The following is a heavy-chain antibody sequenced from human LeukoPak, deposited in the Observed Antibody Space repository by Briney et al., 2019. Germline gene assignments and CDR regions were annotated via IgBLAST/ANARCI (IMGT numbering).Heavy chain of an antibody. CDR2: IYTSGST. V-gene: IGHV4-61*02. CDR1: GGSISSGSYY. D-gene: IGHD3-10*01. J-gene: IGHJ4*02. CDR3: ARAHKNYYGSGSSPYYFDY. Sequence: ASETLSLTCTVSGGSISSGSYYWSWIRQPAGKGLEWIGRIYTSGSTNYNPSLKSRVTISVDTSKNQFSLKLSSVTAADTAVYYCARAHKNYYGSGSSPYYFDYWGQGTLVTVSS.